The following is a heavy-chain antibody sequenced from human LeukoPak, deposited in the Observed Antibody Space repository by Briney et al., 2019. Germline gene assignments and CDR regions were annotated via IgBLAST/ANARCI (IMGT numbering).Heavy chain of an antibody. CDR2: ITWNRDNI. CDR1: GFTFITYS. V-gene: IGHV3-9*01. Sequence: PGGSLRLSCAASGFTFITYSMHWVRQAPGKGLEGVPGITWNRDNIGYGDSVKGRFTISRDNVKNVLYLQMNSLRPEDTALYYCAKDLSSAITSALVLDVWGQGTTVIVS. J-gene: IGHJ6*02. D-gene: IGHD3-22*01. CDR3: AKDLSSAITSALVLDV.